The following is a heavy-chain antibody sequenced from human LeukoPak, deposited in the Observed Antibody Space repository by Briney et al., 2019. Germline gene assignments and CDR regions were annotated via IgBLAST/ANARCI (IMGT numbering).Heavy chain of an antibody. CDR2: ISDSGDFT. D-gene: IGHD1-1*01. Sequence: GGSLRLSCAGSGFTFSNYALSWVRQAPGQGLEWVSTISDSGDFTFYADAAKGRFTISRDNSKNTLYLQMYSLRAEDTAIYYCARAPPYTKYFDYWGRGTLLTVSS. CDR3: ARAPPYTKYFDY. J-gene: IGHJ4*02. V-gene: IGHV3-23*01. CDR1: GFTFSNYA.